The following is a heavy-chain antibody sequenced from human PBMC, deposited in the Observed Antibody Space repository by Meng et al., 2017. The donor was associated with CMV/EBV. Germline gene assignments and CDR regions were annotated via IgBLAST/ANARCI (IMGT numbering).Heavy chain of an antibody. V-gene: IGHV1-46*01. J-gene: IGHJ4*02. CDR1: GYTFTSYY. D-gene: IGHD1-26*01. Sequence: ASVKVSCKASGYTFTSYYMHWVRQAPGQGLEWMGIINPSGGSTSYAQKFQGRVTMTRDTSTSTAYMELRSLRSDDTAVYYCARDAQVVGATPGDYWGQGTLVTVSS. CDR2: INPSGGST. CDR3: ARDAQVVGATPGDY.